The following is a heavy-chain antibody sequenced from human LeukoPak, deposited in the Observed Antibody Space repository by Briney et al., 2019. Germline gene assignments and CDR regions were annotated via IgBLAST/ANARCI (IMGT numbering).Heavy chain of an antibody. CDR1: GVSFSGYY. Sequence: PSETLSLTCAVYGVSFSGYYWSWIRQPPGKGLEWIGEINHSGSTNYNPSLKSRATISVDTSKNQFSLKLSSVTAADTAVYYCARGLSSGSGTTGFDYWGQGTLVTVSS. CDR2: INHSGST. J-gene: IGHJ4*02. CDR3: ARGLSSGSGTTGFDY. V-gene: IGHV4-34*01. D-gene: IGHD1-26*01.